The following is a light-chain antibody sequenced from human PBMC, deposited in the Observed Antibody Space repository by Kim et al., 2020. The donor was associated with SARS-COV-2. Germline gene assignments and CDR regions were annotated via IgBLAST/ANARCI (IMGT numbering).Light chain of an antibody. CDR3: ELGYNNPLS. J-gene: IGKJ4*01. Sequence: DIQMTQSPSSLSASVGDTVTITCRASQRISTYLNWHQQKPGRAPEVLIYATSSLQSGVPSRFSRSGSRTEFTLTITSLQPGEVATYYWELGYNNPLSFGEGTQVDIK. CDR2: ATS. V-gene: IGKV1-39*01. CDR1: QRISTY.